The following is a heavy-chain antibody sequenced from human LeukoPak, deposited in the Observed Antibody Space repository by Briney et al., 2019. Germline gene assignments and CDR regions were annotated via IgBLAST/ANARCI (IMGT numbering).Heavy chain of an antibody. CDR3: ARDIRLWFVSYL. CDR1: GFMFSSSW. Sequence: PGGSLRLSCAASGFMFSSSWMSWVRQTPGKGLEWVANIKQDGSEKYYVDSVKGRFIISRDNARNALYLQMNSLRAEDTAVYYCARDIRLWFVSYLWGKGTLVTVSS. D-gene: IGHD3-10*01. J-gene: IGHJ4*02. CDR2: IKQDGSEK. V-gene: IGHV3-7*01.